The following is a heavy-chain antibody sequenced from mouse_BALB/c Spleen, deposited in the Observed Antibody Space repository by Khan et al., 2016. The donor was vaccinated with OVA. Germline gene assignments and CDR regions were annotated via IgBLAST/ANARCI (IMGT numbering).Heavy chain of an antibody. V-gene: IGHV3-2*02. Sequence: VQLKESGPGLVKPSQSLSLTCTVTGYSITSGYAWNWIRQFPGNKLEWMGYISYSGGTSYNPSLKSRISITRDTSKNQFFLQFTSVTTEDTATDYCARGNDYGYYFDYWGQGTPLTVSS. CDR2: ISYSGGT. CDR1: GYSITSGYA. D-gene: IGHD1-1*01. J-gene: IGHJ2*01. CDR3: ARGNDYGYYFDY.